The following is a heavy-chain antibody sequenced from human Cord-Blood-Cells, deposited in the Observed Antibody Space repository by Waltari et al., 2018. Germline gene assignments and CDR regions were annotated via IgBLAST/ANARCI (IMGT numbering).Heavy chain of an antibody. V-gene: IGHV1-69*04. CDR2: TNPILSIA. Sequence: QVQLAPCWAEVRKRRSPVEFSCKVFSCALTGYAISWIRKAPVHGLEWMGRTNPILSIANYAQKFQRRVTIPADKSTSTAYMELSSLRSEDTAVYYCAREGYQLLYFQHWSQGTLVTVSS. CDR3: AREGYQLLYFQH. J-gene: IGHJ1*01. CDR1: SCALTGYA. D-gene: IGHD2-2*01.